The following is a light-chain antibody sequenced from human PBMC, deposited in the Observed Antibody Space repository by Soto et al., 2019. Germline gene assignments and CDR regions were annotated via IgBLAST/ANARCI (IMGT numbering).Light chain of an antibody. CDR1: SSNIGAGYE. CDR2: GNN. CDR3: QSYDSSLSALYV. J-gene: IGLJ1*01. V-gene: IGLV1-40*01. Sequence: QSVLTQPPSVSGAPGQRVTTSCTGSSSNIGAGYEVHWYQQLPGTAPKLLIYGNNNRPSGVPDRFSGSKSGTSASLAITGLQAEDEADYYCQSYDSSLSALYVFGTGTKVTV.